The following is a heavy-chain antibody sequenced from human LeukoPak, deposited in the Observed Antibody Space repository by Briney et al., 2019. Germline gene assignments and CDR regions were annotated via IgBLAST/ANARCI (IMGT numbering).Heavy chain of an antibody. V-gene: IGHV4-31*03. CDR3: ARGWLYGDSFDY. D-gene: IGHD4-17*01. Sequence: MSSQTLSLTCTVSGGSISSGGYYWSWIRQHPGKGLEWIGYIYYSGSTYYNPSLKSRVTISVDTSKNQFSLKLSSVTAADTAVYYCARGWLYGDSFDYWGQGTLVTVSS. CDR1: GGSISSGGYY. CDR2: IYYSGST. J-gene: IGHJ4*02.